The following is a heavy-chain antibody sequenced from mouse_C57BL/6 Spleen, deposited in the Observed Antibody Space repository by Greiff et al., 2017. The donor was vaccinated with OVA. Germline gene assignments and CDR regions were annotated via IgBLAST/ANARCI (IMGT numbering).Heavy chain of an antibody. Sequence: QVQLQQPGTELVKPGASVKLSCKASGYTFTSYWMPWVKQRPGQGLEWIGTINPSNGGTNYHEKFKSKATLTVDKSSSTAYMQLSSLTSEDSAVYYCARGPLATTVVAPFDYWGKGTTLTVSS. CDR1: GYTFTSYW. J-gene: IGHJ2*01. D-gene: IGHD1-1*01. CDR2: INPSNGGT. CDR3: ARGPLATTVVAPFDY. V-gene: IGHV1-53*01.